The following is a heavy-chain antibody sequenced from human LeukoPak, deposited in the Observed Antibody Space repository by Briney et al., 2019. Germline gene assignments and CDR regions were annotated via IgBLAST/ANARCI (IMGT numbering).Heavy chain of an antibody. CDR2: IYYSGST. CDR1: GGSISSSSYY. Sequence: SETLSLTCTVSGGSISSSSYYWGWIRQPPGKGLEWIGSIYYSGSTYYNPSLKSRVTTSVDTSKNQFSLKLSSVTAADTAVYYCARDVYYYDSSGYYRRYYYYMDVWGKGTTVTVSS. D-gene: IGHD3-22*01. CDR3: ARDVYYYDSSGYYRRYYYYMDV. V-gene: IGHV4-39*07. J-gene: IGHJ6*03.